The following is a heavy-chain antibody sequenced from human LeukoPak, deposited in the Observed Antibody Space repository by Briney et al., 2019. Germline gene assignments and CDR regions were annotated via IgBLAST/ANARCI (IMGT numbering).Heavy chain of an antibody. J-gene: IGHJ4*02. D-gene: IGHD3-10*01. CDR2: IYYSGST. V-gene: IGHV4-59*01. Sequence: SETLSLTCTVSGGSISSYYWSWIRQPPGKGLEWIGYIYYSGSTNYNPSLKSRVTISVDTSKNPFSLKLSSVTAADTAVYYCARDTYYYGSGSYSFDYWGQGTLVTVSS. CDR3: ARDTYYYGSGSYSFDY. CDR1: GGSISSYY.